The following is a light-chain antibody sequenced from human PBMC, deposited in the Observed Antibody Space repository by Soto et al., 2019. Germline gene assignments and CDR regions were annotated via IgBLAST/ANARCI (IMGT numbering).Light chain of an antibody. CDR1: SSNIGSYY. CDR3: AAWDDSLSGVV. J-gene: IGLJ3*02. CDR2: KNN. Sequence: QAVVTQPPSASATPGQRVTISCSGSSSNIGSYYVYWYQQLPGTAPKLLIYKNNQRPSGVPDRFSGSKSGTSASLAISGLRSEDEADYYCAAWDDSLSGVVFGGGTKLTVL. V-gene: IGLV1-47*01.